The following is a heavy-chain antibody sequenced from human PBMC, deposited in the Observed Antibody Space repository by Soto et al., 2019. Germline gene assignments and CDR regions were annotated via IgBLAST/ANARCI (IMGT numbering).Heavy chain of an antibody. Sequence: GGSLRLSCAASGFTFSGSAMHWVRQASGKGLKWVGRIRSKANSYATAYAASVKGRFTISRDDSKNTAYLQMNSLKTEDTAVYYCTRRGYSSSSSYYYGMDVWGQGTTVTVSS. J-gene: IGHJ6*02. CDR2: IRSKANSYAT. CDR3: TRRGYSSSSSYYYGMDV. D-gene: IGHD6-6*01. CDR1: GFTFSGSA. V-gene: IGHV3-73*01.